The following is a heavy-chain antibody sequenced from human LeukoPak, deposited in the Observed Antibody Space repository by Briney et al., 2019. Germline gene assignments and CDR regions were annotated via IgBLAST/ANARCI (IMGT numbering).Heavy chain of an antibody. CDR3: ARRVAGWRFDY. J-gene: IGHJ4*02. CDR2: IYYSGST. CDR1: GGSISSSSYY. Sequence: SETLSLTCTVSGGSISSSSYYWGWIRQPPGKGLEWIGIIYYSGSTYYNPSLKSRVTISVDTSKNQFSLKLSSGTAADTALYYCARRVAGWRFDYWGQGTLVTVSS. D-gene: IGHD6-19*01. V-gene: IGHV4-39*01.